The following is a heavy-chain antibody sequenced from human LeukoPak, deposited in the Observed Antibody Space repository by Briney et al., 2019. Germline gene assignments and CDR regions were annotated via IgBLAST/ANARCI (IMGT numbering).Heavy chain of an antibody. V-gene: IGHV4-30-4*01. Sequence: SETLSLTCTVSGGSISRGDYYWSWIRQAPGKGLDWIGYIYYSGSTYSNPSLKSRITISIDTSKTQFSLTLSSVTAADTAVYYCARAGGGFYFGAFDIWGQGKMVTVSS. D-gene: IGHD2/OR15-2a*01. CDR1: GGSISRGDYY. J-gene: IGHJ3*02. CDR2: IYYSGST. CDR3: ARAGGGFYFGAFDI.